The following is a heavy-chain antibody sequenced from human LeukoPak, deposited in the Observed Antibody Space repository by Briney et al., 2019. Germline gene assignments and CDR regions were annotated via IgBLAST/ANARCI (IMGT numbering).Heavy chain of an antibody. CDR3: AKVFRVAAAGFIIYHYYGMDV. Sequence: GGSLRLSCAASGFTFSSYAMSWVRQAPGKGLEWVSAISGSGGSTYYADSVKGRFTISRDNSKNTLYLQMNSLRAEDTAVYYCAKVFRVAAAGFIIYHYYGMDVWGQGTTVTVSS. V-gene: IGHV3-23*01. CDR2: ISGSGGST. J-gene: IGHJ6*02. CDR1: GFTFSSYA. D-gene: IGHD6-13*01.